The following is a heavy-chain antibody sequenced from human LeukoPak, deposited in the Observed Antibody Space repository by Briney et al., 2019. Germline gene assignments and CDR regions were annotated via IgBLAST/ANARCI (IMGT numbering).Heavy chain of an antibody. V-gene: IGHV3-66*01. Sequence: PGGSLRLSCAASGFTVSSNYMSWVRQAPGKGLEWVSVIYSGGSTYYADSVKGRFTISRDNSKNTLYLQMNSLRAEDTAVYYCARKLRLVVMNWFDPWGQGTLVTVSS. J-gene: IGHJ5*02. CDR2: IYSGGST. CDR1: GFTVSSNY. CDR3: ARKLRLVVMNWFDP. D-gene: IGHD2-15*01.